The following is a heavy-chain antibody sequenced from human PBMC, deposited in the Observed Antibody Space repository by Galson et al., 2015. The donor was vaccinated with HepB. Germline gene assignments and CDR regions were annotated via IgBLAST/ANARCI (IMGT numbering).Heavy chain of an antibody. CDR1: GYTFTSYY. V-gene: IGHV1-46*01. D-gene: IGHD1-14*01. CDR2: INPSGGST. CDR3: ARAPERRNYYYGMDV. J-gene: IGHJ6*02. Sequence: SVKVSCKASGYTFTSYYMHWVRQAPGQGLEWMGIINPSGGSTSYAQKFQGRVTMTRDTSTSTVYMELSSLRSEDTAVYYCARAPERRNYYYGMDVWGQGTTVTVSS.